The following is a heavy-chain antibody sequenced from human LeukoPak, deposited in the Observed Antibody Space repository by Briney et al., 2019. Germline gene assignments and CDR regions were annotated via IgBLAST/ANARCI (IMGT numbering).Heavy chain of an antibody. D-gene: IGHD2-8*01. Sequence: SETLSLTCTVSGGSISSYYWSWIRQPPGKGLEWIGYIYYSGSTNYNPSLKSRVTISVDTSKNQFSLKLSSVTAADTAVYYCARVRCTNGVCYPNDYWGQGTLVTVSS. CDR2: IYYSGST. J-gene: IGHJ4*02. CDR3: ARVRCTNGVCYPNDY. V-gene: IGHV4-59*01. CDR1: GGSISSYY.